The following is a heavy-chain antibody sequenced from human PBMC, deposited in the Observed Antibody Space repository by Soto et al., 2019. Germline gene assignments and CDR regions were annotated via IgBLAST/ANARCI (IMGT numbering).Heavy chain of an antibody. CDR3: AREGRGPNPSYYYYGMDV. Sequence: QVQLVQSGAEVKKPGASVKVSCKASGYTFTSYGISWVRQAPGQGLEWMGWISAYNGNTNYAQKLQGRVTMTTDTDASTAYIELRSQRCDETAVYYRAREGRGPNPSYYYYGMDVWGQGTTVTVSS. V-gene: IGHV1-18*04. CDR1: GYTFTSYG. CDR2: ISAYNGNT. J-gene: IGHJ6*02.